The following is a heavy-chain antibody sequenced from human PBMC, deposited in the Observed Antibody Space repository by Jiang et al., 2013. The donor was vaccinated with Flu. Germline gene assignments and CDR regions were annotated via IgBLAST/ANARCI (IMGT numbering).Heavy chain of an antibody. D-gene: IGHD6-19*01. CDR1: GGTFSSYA. CDR2: IIPIFGTA. Sequence: SGAEVKKPGSSVKVSCKASGGTFSSYAISWVRQAPGQGLEWMGGIIPIFGTANYAQKFQGRVTITADESTSTAYMELSSLRSEDTAVYYCARDSYIAVAGTQDYYYGMDVWGQGTTVTVSS. V-gene: IGHV1-69*01. J-gene: IGHJ6*02. CDR3: ARDSYIAVAGTQDYYYGMDV.